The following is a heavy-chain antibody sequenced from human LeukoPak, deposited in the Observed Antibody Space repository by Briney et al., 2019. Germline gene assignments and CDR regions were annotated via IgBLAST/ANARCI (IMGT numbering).Heavy chain of an antibody. CDR2: ISRSSDYT. D-gene: IGHD4/OR15-4a*01. Sequence: GGSLTLSCAPSGFTFSDYYMSCTPQAPGKAVEWVSYISRSSDYTNYADSVKGRFTISRDNAKNSLYLQMNSLRAEDTAVYYCANFYYSALFDYWGQGTLVTVSS. CDR1: GFTFSDYY. V-gene: IGHV3-11*03. J-gene: IGHJ4*02. CDR3: ANFYYSALFDY.